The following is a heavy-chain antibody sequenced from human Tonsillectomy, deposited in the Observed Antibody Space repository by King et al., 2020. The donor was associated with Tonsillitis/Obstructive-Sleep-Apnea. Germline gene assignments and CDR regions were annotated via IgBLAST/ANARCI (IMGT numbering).Heavy chain of an antibody. Sequence: QLQESGPGLVKPSETLSLTCTVSGGSISSYYWSWIRQPAGKGLEWVGYIYYSGSTNYNPSLKRRVTISVDTSKKQFSLKLSSVTAADTAVYYCARAPRISSGYYSHFDYWGQGTLVTVSS. D-gene: IGHD3-22*01. J-gene: IGHJ4*02. V-gene: IGHV4-59*01. CDR1: GGSISSYY. CDR2: IYYSGST. CDR3: ARAPRISSGYYSHFDY.